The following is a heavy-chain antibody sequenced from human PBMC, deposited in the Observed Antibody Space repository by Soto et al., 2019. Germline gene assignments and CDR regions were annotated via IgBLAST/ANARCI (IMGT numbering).Heavy chain of an antibody. CDR3: AKETGIAAAAYFDY. Sequence: PGGSLRLSCAASGFTFSSYGMHWVRQAPGKGLEWVAVISYDGSNKYYADSVKGRFTISRDNSKNTLYLQMNSLRAEDTAVYYCAKETGIAAAAYFDYWGQGALVTVSS. V-gene: IGHV3-30*18. D-gene: IGHD6-13*01. J-gene: IGHJ4*02. CDR1: GFTFSSYG. CDR2: ISYDGSNK.